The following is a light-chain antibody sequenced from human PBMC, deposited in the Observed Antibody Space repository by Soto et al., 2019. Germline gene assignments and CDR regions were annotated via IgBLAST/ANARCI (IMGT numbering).Light chain of an antibody. CDR3: MQARQTPIT. Sequence: DVVMTQSPLSLPVIPGEPASISCRSSQSLLNSNGYNYLDWYLQKPGQSPQVLIYLGSNRASGVPDRFSGSASGTDFTLKISRVEAEDVGVYYCMQARQTPITFGQGTRLENK. CDR2: LGS. V-gene: IGKV2-28*01. J-gene: IGKJ5*01. CDR1: QSLLNSNGYNY.